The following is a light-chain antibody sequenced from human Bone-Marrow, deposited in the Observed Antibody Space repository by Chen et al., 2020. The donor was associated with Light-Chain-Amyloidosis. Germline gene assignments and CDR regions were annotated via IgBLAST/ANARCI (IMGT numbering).Light chain of an antibody. CDR3: QSADSSGTYEVI. J-gene: IGLJ2*01. V-gene: IGLV3-25*03. CDR2: RGT. CDR1: DLPTKY. Sequence: SYELTQPPSVSGSPGQTARITCSGDDLPTKYAYWYQQKPGQAPVLVIHRGTERPSGTSERFSGSSSGTTATLTISGVQAEDEADYHCQSADSSGTYEVIFGGGTKLTVL.